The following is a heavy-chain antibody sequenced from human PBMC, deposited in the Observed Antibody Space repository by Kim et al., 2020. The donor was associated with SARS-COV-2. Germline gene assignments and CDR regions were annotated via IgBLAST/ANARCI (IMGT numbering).Heavy chain of an antibody. J-gene: IGHJ4*02. D-gene: IGHD3-22*01. CDR3: AREGYDTSGYLFDY. CDR2: INTEGSRA. CDR1: GFTFSSYW. Sequence: GGSLRLSCEASGFTFSSYWMHWVRQAPGKGLVWVSRINTEGSRASYADSVKGRFTISRDNARNTLDLQMNSLRAEDTAVYFCAREGYDTSGYLFDYWGQGILVTVSS. V-gene: IGHV3-74*01.